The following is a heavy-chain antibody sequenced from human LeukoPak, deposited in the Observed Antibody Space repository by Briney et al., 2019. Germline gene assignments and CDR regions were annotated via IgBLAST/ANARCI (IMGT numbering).Heavy chain of an antibody. CDR2: ISVSGGST. CDR3: AKDDQFRGELLLLTLDY. CDR1: GFTFSSYA. J-gene: IGHJ4*02. V-gene: IGHV3-23*01. D-gene: IGHD1-26*01. Sequence: GGSLRLSCAASGFTFSSYAMSWVRQAPGKGLEWVSAISVSGGSTYYADSVKGRFTISRDNSKNTLYLQMNSLRAEDTAVYYCAKDDQFRGELLLLTLDYWGQGTLVTVSS.